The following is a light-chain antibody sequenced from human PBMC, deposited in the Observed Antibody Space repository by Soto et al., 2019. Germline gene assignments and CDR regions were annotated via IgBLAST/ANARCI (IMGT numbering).Light chain of an antibody. V-gene: IGKV1-5*03. CDR3: QQYETFSGT. J-gene: IGKJ1*01. CDR1: QRIDTW. CDR2: KAT. Sequence: DIQMTQSPSTLSASIGDRVTITCRASQRIDTWLAWYQQKPGTAPKLLIYKATILQSGVPSRFSGSGSGTKFTLTIASLQPDDFATYYCQQYETFSGTFGPGTKVDI.